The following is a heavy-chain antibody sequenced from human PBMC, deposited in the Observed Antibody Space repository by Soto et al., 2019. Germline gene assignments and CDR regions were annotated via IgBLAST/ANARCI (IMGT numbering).Heavy chain of an antibody. D-gene: IGHD3-3*01. CDR2: ISSSSSYI. J-gene: IGHJ4*02. CDR3: ARSSLGILRFLEWSFDY. Sequence: GGSLRLSCAASGVSVSTYTMSWVRQAPGKGLEWVSSISSSSSYIYYSDSMKGRFTISRDNAKNSLFLQMNSLRLEDTSVYYCARSSLGILRFLEWSFDYWGQGTLVTVSS. CDR1: GVSVSTYT. V-gene: IGHV3-21*01.